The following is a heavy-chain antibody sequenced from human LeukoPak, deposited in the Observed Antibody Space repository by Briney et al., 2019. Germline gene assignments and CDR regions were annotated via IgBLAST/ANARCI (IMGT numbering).Heavy chain of an antibody. CDR1: GFTFSSYS. J-gene: IGHJ6*02. CDR3: ASYSSSSFHYYYGMDV. Sequence: GGSLRLSCAASGFTFSSYSMNWVRQAPGKGLEWVSSISSSSSYIYYADSVKGRFTISRDNAKNSLYLQMNSLRAEDTAVYYCASYSSSSFHYYYGMDVWGQGTTVTVSS. V-gene: IGHV3-21*01. D-gene: IGHD6-6*01. CDR2: ISSSSSYI.